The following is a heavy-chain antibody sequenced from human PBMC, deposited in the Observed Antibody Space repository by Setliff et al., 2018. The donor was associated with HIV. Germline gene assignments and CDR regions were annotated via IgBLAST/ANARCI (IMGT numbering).Heavy chain of an antibody. J-gene: IGHJ4*02. Sequence: SGPTLVNPTQTLTLTCTFSGFSLTTGEGVGWIRQPPGKAPEWLAIIYWDDDKRYNLSLKSRLTITKDTSKNQVVLTMTNLDPVDTATYYCAHAYGSRSRYFDYWGQGTLVTVSS. V-gene: IGHV2-5*02. CDR2: IYWDDDK. CDR1: GFSLTTGEG. CDR3: AHAYGSRSRYFDY. D-gene: IGHD3-10*01.